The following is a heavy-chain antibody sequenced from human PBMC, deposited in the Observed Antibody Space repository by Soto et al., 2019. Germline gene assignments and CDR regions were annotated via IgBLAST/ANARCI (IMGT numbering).Heavy chain of an antibody. CDR3: AREGTTVVTPAGAFDS. V-gene: IGHV1-69*13. Sequence: SVKVSCKASGGTFSRSPISWVRQAPGQGLEWMGGIIHIFGTGNFAQKFQGRGTITADVSTSTAYLELSSLRSEDTAVYYCAREGTTVVTPAGAFDSWGQGTMVTVSS. J-gene: IGHJ3*02. D-gene: IGHD4-17*01. CDR2: IIHIFGTG. CDR1: GGTFSRSP.